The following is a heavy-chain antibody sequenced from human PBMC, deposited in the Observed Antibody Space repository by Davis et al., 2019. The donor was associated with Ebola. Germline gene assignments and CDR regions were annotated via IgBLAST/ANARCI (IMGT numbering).Heavy chain of an antibody. J-gene: IGHJ4*02. CDR1: GGSISSSGYF. D-gene: IGHD3-22*01. Sequence: SETLSLTCTVSGGSISSSGYFWGWIRQSPGKGLEWIGSIYDSGSTHFNPTLESRVTLSVDTSKNQFSLNLSSVTAADTAIYYCARRNYYYENFWGQGILVTVSS. V-gene: IGHV4-39*01. CDR2: IYDSGST. CDR3: ARRNYYYENF.